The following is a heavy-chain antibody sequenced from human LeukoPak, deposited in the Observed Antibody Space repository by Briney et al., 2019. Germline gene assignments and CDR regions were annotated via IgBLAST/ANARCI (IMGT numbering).Heavy chain of an antibody. CDR1: GFTFSSYW. J-gene: IGHJ4*02. CDR3: TRDFGD. V-gene: IGHV3-7*01. Sequence: GGSLRLSCAVSGFTFSSYWMTWVRQAPGKGLEWVANIKQDGSEKYYVDSVKGRFTISRDNAKDSLYLQMNSLRAEDTAVYYCTRDFGDWGQGTLVTVSS. CDR2: IKQDGSEK.